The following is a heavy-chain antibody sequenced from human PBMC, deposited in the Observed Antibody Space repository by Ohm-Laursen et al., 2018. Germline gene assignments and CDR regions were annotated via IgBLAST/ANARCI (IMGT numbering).Heavy chain of an antibody. V-gene: IGHV2-70*11. CDR2: IDWDDDK. J-gene: IGHJ5*02. Sequence: TQTLTLTCTFSGFSLSTSRMCVSWIRQPPGKALEWLARIDWDDDKYYSTSLKTRLTISKDTSKNQVVLTMTNMDPVDTATYYCARSSVAGTKGWFDPWGQGTLVTVSS. D-gene: IGHD6-19*01. CDR1: GFSLSTSRMC. CDR3: ARSSVAGTKGWFDP.